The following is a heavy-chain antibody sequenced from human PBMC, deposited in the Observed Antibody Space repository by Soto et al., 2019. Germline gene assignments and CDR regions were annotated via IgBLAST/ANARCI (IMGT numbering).Heavy chain of an antibody. CDR3: ARVERGTATTVVDAFDI. D-gene: IGHD1-1*01. V-gene: IGHV4-34*01. CDR2: MSHRGGT. Sequence: QVQLQQWGAGLLKPSETLSLTCAVYGGFVSSGSYYWSWIGQPPGKGRGWIGEMSHRGGTHFNPSLKSRVTISVDTSKNQFSLKMSSVTAADTALYYCARVERGTATTVVDAFDIWGPGTMVTVSS. J-gene: IGHJ3*02. CDR1: GGFVSSGSYY.